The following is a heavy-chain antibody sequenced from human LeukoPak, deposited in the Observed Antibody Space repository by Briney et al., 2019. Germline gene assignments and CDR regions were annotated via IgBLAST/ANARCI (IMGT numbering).Heavy chain of an antibody. Sequence: PGGSLRLSCAASGFSFSTADMRWVRQAPGKGLEWVAFLRSGGNDKYYAGSVKGRFTISRDNSKNTLFLQMNSLRAEDTAVYYCAKDLFGSGSYEYWGQGTLVTVSS. J-gene: IGHJ4*02. CDR3: AKDLFGSGSYEY. CDR2: LRSGGNDK. CDR1: GFSFSTAD. D-gene: IGHD3-10*01. V-gene: IGHV3-30*02.